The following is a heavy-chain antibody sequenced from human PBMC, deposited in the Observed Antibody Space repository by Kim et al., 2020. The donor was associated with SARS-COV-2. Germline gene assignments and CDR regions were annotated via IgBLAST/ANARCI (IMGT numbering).Heavy chain of an antibody. D-gene: IGHD3-3*01. V-gene: IGHV1-3*01. CDR3: ARESITIFGVAYYYFDY. Sequence: FQGRVTITRDTSASTAYMELSSLRSEDTAVYYCARESITIFGVAYYYFDYWGQGTLVTVSS. J-gene: IGHJ4*02.